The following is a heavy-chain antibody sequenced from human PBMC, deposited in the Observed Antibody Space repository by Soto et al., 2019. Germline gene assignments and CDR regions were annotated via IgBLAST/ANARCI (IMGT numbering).Heavy chain of an antibody. J-gene: IGHJ4*02. D-gene: IGHD2-21*02. CDR2: IYYSGST. CDR3: ARQRNLVVTQDYFDD. Sequence: SETLSLTCTVSGGSINSRSYYWGWIRQSPGKGLEWIGSIYYSGSTYYNPSLKSRVAMSVDTSKNQFSLKLRSVSAADTAVYYCARQRNLVVTQDYFDDCGQGSLVTVYS. V-gene: IGHV4-39*01. CDR1: GGSINSRSYY.